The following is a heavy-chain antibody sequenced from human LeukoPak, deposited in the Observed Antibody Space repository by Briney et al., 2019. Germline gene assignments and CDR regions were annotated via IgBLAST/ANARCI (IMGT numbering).Heavy chain of an antibody. V-gene: IGHV3-15*01. J-gene: IGHJ4*02. CDR1: GFPFNTAW. CDR2: IQSQTAGGTI. Sequence: GGSLRLSCAASGFPFNTAWMSWVRQAPGKGPEWVVRIQSQTAGGTIDYAAPVKGRFTISRDDSKNTLYLQMNSLKTEDTAIYYCTKTFHRDSSLDYWGQGTLVTVSS. D-gene: IGHD3-22*01. CDR3: TKTFHRDSSLDY.